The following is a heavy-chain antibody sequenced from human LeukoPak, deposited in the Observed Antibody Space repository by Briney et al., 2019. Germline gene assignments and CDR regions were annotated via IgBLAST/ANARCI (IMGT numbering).Heavy chain of an antibody. CDR2: ISSSSSYT. D-gene: IGHD4/OR15-4a*01. CDR1: GFTFSDYY. CDR3: ARPGDDYVDY. Sequence: GGSLRLSCAASGFTFSDYYMSWLRQAPGKGLEWVSYISSSSSYTNYADSVKGRFTNSRDNAKNSLYLQMNSLRAEDTAVYYCARPGDDYVDYWGQGTLVTVSS. V-gene: IGHV3-11*06. J-gene: IGHJ4*02.